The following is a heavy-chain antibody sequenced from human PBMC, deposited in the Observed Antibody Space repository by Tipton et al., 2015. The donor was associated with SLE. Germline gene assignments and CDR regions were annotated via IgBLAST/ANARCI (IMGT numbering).Heavy chain of an antibody. CDR2: IYRDGRT. CDR1: NFDISASYY. CDR3: ARNKATPDH. J-gene: IGHJ4*02. D-gene: IGHD2-15*01. Sequence: GLVKPSETLSLACSVSNFDISASYYWGWVRQTPGNGLAWLGSIYRDGRTFYNPSLKSRLTISIDTSKNQFSLKLSSVTAADTAMYYCARNKATPDHWGQGTLATVSS. V-gene: IGHV4-38-2*01.